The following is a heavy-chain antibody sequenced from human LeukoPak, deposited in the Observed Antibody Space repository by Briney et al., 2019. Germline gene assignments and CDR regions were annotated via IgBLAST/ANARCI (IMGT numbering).Heavy chain of an antibody. V-gene: IGHV4-61*02. Sequence: PSETLSLTCTVSGGSISSGTYYWSWIRQPAGKGLEWIGRIYTSGSTNYNPSLKSRITISVDTSKNQFSLKLSSVTAADTAVYYCARLYIMVPGRGVWFDPWGQGTLVTVSS. CDR2: IYTSGST. CDR3: ARLYIMVPGRGVWFDP. J-gene: IGHJ5*02. CDR1: GGSISSGTYY. D-gene: IGHD3-10*01.